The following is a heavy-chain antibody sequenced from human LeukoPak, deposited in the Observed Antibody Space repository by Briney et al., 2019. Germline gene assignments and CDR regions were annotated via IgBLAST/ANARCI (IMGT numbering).Heavy chain of an antibody. CDR3: AKDPDYGDYTNWFDP. J-gene: IGHJ5*02. D-gene: IGHD4-17*01. Sequence: GSSLRLSCAASGFTFSSYGMHWVRQAPGKGLEWVAVISYDGSNKYYADSVKGRFTISRDNSKNTLYLQMNSLRAEDTAVYYCAKDPDYGDYTNWFDPWGQGTLVTVSS. V-gene: IGHV3-30*18. CDR2: ISYDGSNK. CDR1: GFTFSSYG.